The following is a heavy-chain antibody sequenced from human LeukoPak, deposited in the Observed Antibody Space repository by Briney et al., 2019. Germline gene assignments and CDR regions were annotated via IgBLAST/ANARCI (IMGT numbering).Heavy chain of an antibody. CDR3: ARVSRSGSYFGAFEI. D-gene: IGHD1-26*01. V-gene: IGHV4-39*07. J-gene: IGHJ3*02. Sequence: GSLRLSCAASGFTFSSYSMNWVRQPPGKGREGLGSIYYSGSTYYNPSLTSRVTISVDTSKTQFSLKLSSVTAADTAVYYCARVSRSGSYFGAFEIWGQGTMVTVSS. CDR1: GFTFSSYS. CDR2: IYYSGST.